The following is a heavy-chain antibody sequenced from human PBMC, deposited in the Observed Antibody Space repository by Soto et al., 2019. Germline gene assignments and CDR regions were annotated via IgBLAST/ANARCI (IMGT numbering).Heavy chain of an antibody. Sequence: SETLSLTCAVSGGSISSGGYSWSWVRQPPGKGLEWIGEIYHSGSTNYNPSLKSRVTISVDKSKNQFSLKLSSVTAADTAVYYCARDTLPSVWFGELLYPKTKYGMDVWGQGTTVTVSS. D-gene: IGHD3-10*01. V-gene: IGHV4-4*02. CDR2: IYHSGST. CDR1: GGSISSGGYS. J-gene: IGHJ6*02. CDR3: ARDTLPSVWFGELLYPKTKYGMDV.